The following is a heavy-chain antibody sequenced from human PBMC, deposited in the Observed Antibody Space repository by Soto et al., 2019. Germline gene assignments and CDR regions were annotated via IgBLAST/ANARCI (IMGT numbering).Heavy chain of an antibody. J-gene: IGHJ4*02. Sequence: QVQLVESGGGVVQPGRSLRLSCAASGFTFSSYGMHWVRQAPGKGLEWVAVISYDGSNKYYADSVKGRFTISRDNSKNTLYLQMNSLRAEDTAVYYCAKVRGTASQALDYWGQGTLVTVSS. D-gene: IGHD3-16*01. CDR1: GFTFSSYG. CDR3: AKVRGTASQALDY. V-gene: IGHV3-30*18. CDR2: ISYDGSNK.